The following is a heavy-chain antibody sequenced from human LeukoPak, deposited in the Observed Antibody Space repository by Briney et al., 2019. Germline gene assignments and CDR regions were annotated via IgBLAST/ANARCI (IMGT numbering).Heavy chain of an antibody. CDR1: GFTFSNYG. CDR2: IWYDGSNK. J-gene: IGHJ4*02. CDR3: ARDLGTTNYFFDY. Sequence: PGRSLRLSCAASGFTFSNYGFHWVRQAPGKGLEWVAVIWYDGSNKYYADSVKGRFTISGDNSKNTLYLQMNSLRAEDTAVYYCARDLGTTNYFFDYWGQGTLVTVSS. D-gene: IGHD4-17*01. V-gene: IGHV3-33*01.